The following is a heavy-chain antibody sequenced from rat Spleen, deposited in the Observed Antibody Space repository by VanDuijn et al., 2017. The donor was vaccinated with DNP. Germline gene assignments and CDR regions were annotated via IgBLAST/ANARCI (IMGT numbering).Heavy chain of an antibody. J-gene: IGHJ4*01. D-gene: IGHD4-3*01. V-gene: IGHV5-22*01. CDR2: ISYAGTNT. Sequence: EVQLVESGGGLVQPGGSMKLSCAASGFTFSNYEMAWVRQAPKKGLEWVATISYAGTNTYYRDSVKGRFTISRDNAKSTLYLQMNSLRSEDMATYYCARWNSGYYAMDAGGQGTSVTVSS. CDR3: ARWNSGYYAMDA. CDR1: GFTFSNYE.